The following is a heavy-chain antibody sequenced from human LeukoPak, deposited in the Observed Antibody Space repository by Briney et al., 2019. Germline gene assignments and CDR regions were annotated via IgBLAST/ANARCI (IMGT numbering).Heavy chain of an antibody. Sequence: GGSLRLSCAASGFTFTNYWMTWVRQPPGKGLEWVANINQDESEKYYADSVKGRFTISRDNAKNSVYLQMNSLRAEDTAVYYCAVPPLSGTGSSRPLAGVDVWGQGTTVTVSS. D-gene: IGHD3-10*01. CDR3: AVPPLSGTGSSRPLAGVDV. CDR1: GFTFTNYW. V-gene: IGHV3-7*01. J-gene: IGHJ6*02. CDR2: INQDESEK.